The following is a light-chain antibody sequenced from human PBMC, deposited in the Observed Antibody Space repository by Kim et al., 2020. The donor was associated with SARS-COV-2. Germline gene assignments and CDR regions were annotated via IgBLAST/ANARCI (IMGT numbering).Light chain of an antibody. Sequence: WSPGERATLSCRASHSVASNHLAWFQQKPGQAPRLLIYGTSSRATGIPDRFSASEAGTDFTLTISRMEPEDFAVYYCQQYDRSPYTFGQGTKLEI. CDR3: QQYDRSPYT. CDR1: HSVASNH. J-gene: IGKJ2*01. V-gene: IGKV3-20*01. CDR2: GTS.